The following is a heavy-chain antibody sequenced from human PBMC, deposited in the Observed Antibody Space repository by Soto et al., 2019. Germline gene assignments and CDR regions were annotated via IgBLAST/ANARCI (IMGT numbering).Heavy chain of an antibody. J-gene: IGHJ3*02. Sequence: SETLSLTCTVSGGSISSYYWSWIRQPPGKGLEWIGYIYYSGSTNYNPSLKSRVTISVDTSKNQFSLKLSSVTAADTAVFYCARLPRYYYDSSGYSAFDIWGQGTMVTVSS. CDR1: GGSISSYY. CDR2: IYYSGST. D-gene: IGHD3-22*01. V-gene: IGHV4-59*08. CDR3: ARLPRYYYDSSGYSAFDI.